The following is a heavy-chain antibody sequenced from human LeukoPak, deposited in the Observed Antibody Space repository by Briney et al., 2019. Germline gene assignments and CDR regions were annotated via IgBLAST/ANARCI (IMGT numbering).Heavy chain of an antibody. D-gene: IGHD5-24*01. CDR2: IWPDDSDK. CDR3: ARHGKDGYRVVDY. J-gene: IGHJ4*02. Sequence: GESLKISCKGSGYSFTSYWIGWVRQVPGKGLEWMGIIWPDDSDKRYSPSFQGQVTISADKSISTAYLQWSSLKASDTAMYYCARHGKDGYRVVDYWGQGTLVTVSS. V-gene: IGHV5-51*01. CDR1: GYSFTSYW.